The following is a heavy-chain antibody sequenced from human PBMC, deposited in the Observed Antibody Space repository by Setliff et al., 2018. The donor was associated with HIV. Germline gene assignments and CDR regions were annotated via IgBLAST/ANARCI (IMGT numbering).Heavy chain of an antibody. CDR3: ARVGLRFKYTFDY. Sequence: KTSETLSLTCTVSGGSIRGHYWRWIRQPPGKGLEWIGTIYYSGSTYYKPSLKSRVTMSVDRSKNHLSLNVTSVTAADTAVYYCARVGLRFKYTFDYWGQGRLVTVSS. CDR2: IYYSGST. J-gene: IGHJ4*02. D-gene: IGHD5-12*01. V-gene: IGHV4-59*11. CDR1: GGSIRGHY.